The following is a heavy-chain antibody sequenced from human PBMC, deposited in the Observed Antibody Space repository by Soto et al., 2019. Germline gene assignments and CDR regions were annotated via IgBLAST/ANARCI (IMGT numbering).Heavy chain of an antibody. CDR3: TRALSGSYGDAFDI. Sequence: QVQLVQSGAEMKKPGASVKVSCKASGYTFTSYDINWVRQATGQGLEWMGWMNPNSGDTGYAQKFQGRVTMTRNTSLSTAYMDLSSLRSEDTAVYYCTRALSGSYGDAFDIWGQGTMVTVSS. V-gene: IGHV1-8*01. CDR1: GYTFTSYD. CDR2: MNPNSGDT. D-gene: IGHD1-26*01. J-gene: IGHJ3*02.